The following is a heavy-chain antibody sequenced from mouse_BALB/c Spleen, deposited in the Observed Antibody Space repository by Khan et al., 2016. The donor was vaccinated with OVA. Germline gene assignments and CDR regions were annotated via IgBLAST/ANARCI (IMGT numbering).Heavy chain of an antibody. D-gene: IGHD1-1*01. Sequence: EVQLQESGPELVKFGASVKISCKASGYIFSDYTMDWVKQSHGKSLEWIGDINPKNGDTLYNQKFKGKATLTVDKSSNTAFMELRSLTSEDTAVYYGARTGYGSLGYWGQGTTLTVSS. J-gene: IGHJ2*01. CDR3: ARTGYGSLGY. CDR2: INPKNGDT. CDR1: GYIFSDYT. V-gene: IGHV1-18*01.